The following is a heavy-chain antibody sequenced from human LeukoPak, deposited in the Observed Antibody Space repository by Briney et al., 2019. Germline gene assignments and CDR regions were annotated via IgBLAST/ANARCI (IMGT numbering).Heavy chain of an antibody. CDR3: AIPYCHVRACHDYFDY. D-gene: IGHD3-10*02. CDR2: INPYSGQT. Sequence: ASVKLSCKASGYTFTGYYMHWVRHAPGQGLELMAWINPYSGQTNYAQKFHGRVTMTRDTTITTAYMELSRLRSHDTAMYYCAIPYCHVRACHDYFDYWGQGTLVTVSS. J-gene: IGHJ4*02. V-gene: IGHV1-2*02. CDR1: GYTFTGYY.